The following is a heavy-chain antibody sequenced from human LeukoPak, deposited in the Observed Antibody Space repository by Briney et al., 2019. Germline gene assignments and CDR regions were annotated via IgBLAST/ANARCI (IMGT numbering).Heavy chain of an antibody. Sequence: GESLKISCKGSGYRFTSYWIGWVRQMPGKGLEWMGIIYPGDSDTRYSPSFQGQVTISADKSISTAYLQWSSLKASDTAMYYCARSGDSSGYYYDFDYWGQGTLVTVSS. V-gene: IGHV5-51*01. CDR1: GYRFTSYW. CDR2: IYPGDSDT. J-gene: IGHJ4*02. CDR3: ARSGDSSGYYYDFDY. D-gene: IGHD3-22*01.